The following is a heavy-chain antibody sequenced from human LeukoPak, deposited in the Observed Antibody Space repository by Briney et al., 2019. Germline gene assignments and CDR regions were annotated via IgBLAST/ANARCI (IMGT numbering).Heavy chain of an antibody. V-gene: IGHV3-48*01. J-gene: IGHJ4*02. D-gene: IGHD4-17*01. CDR3: ARDDYGDYVHHFDY. CDR2: ISSSAI. CDR1: GFSFTNYG. Sequence: SRGSLRLSCATSGFSFTNYGMNWVRQAPGKGLEWVSYISSSAILYADAVKGRFTISRDNARNSLFLQMNSLRAEDTAVYYCARDDYGDYVHHFDYWGQGTLVTVSS.